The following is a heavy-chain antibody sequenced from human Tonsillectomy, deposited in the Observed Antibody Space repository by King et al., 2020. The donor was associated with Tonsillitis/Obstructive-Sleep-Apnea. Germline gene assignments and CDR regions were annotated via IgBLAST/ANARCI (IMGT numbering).Heavy chain of an antibody. CDR3: ARDRELPQAGSFDY. J-gene: IGHJ4*02. V-gene: IGHV4-59*01. Sequence: QLQESGPGLMKPSETLSLTCTVSGDSIRSYYWSWMRQPPGKGLEWIGYIYYGGSTNYNPSLKSRGTMSGDTSKNQFSLKVSSVTAADTAVYYCARDRELPQAGSFDYWGQGTQVTVSS. CDR1: GDSIRSYY. CDR2: IYYGGST. D-gene: IGHD1-7*01.